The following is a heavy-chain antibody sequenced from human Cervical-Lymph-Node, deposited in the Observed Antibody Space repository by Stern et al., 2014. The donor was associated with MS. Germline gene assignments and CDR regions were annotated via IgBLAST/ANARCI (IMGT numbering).Heavy chain of an antibody. Sequence: EVQLVESGGGLVKPGGSLRLSCAGSGFTFSHAWLSWVRQAPWKGLEWVGHIKSKSAGGTTDYAAPVKGRFTMSRDDSKNTLYLQMNSLKIEDTAVYYCATAFYDFLTGYYFCDSWGQGTLVTVSS. CDR2: IKSKSAGGTT. V-gene: IGHV3-15*01. CDR3: ATAFYDFLTGYYFCDS. J-gene: IGHJ4*02. D-gene: IGHD3-9*01. CDR1: GFTFSHAW.